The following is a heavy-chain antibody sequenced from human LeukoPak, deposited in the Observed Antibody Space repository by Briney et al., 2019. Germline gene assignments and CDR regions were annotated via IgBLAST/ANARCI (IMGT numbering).Heavy chain of an antibody. CDR2: THYSGST. CDR3: ARGYSGSYGRFDY. CDR1: GGSISSYY. J-gene: IGHJ4*02. D-gene: IGHD1-26*01. Sequence: SETLSLTCTVSGGSISSYYWSWIRQPPGKGLEWIGYTHYSGSTSYNPSLKSRVTISVDTSKNQFSLKLTSVTAADTAVYYCARGYSGSYGRFDYWGQGTRVTVSS. V-gene: IGHV4-59*01.